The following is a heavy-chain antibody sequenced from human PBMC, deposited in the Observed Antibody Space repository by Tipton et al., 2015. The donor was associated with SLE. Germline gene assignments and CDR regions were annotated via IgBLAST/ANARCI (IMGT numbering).Heavy chain of an antibody. D-gene: IGHD2-8*01. CDR2: IYYSGST. V-gene: IGHV4-4*02. J-gene: IGHJ4*02. Sequence: TLSLTCDVSGDSVSSDKWWSWVRQSPGKGLEWIGSIYYSGSTYYNPSLESRVTISVDTSKNQFSLRLTSVTAADTAVYYCVRLRSKVLIDYWGQGTLVTVSS. CDR3: VRLRSKVLIDY. CDR1: GDSVSSDKW.